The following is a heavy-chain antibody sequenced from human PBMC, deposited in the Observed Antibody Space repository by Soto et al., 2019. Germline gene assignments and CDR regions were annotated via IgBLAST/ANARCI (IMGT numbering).Heavy chain of an antibody. J-gene: IGHJ4*02. V-gene: IGHV3-30-3*01. CDR3: ARVTETRVWGGYFDS. CDR2: ISYDGSNK. CDR1: GFTFSSYA. Sequence: QVQLVEWGGGVVQPGSSLRLSCAASGFTFSSYAMHWVRQAPGKGLEWVAVISYDGSNKYYADSVQGRFTISRDNSKNTLYLQMNSLRAEDTAVYYCARVTETRVWGGYFDSWGQGTLVTVSS. D-gene: IGHD3-16*01.